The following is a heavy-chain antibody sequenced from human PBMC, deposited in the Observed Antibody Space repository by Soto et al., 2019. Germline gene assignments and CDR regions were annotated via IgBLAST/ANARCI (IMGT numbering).Heavy chain of an antibody. CDR1: GYTFTSYD. D-gene: IGHD2-15*01. J-gene: IGHJ5*02. Sequence: GASVKVSCKASGYTFTSYDISWVRRAPGQGLEWMGWISTYNGNTNYAQKLQGRVTMTTDTSTSTAYMELRSLRSDDTAVYYCARGFRVAATRWWFDPWGQGTLVTVSS. V-gene: IGHV1-18*01. CDR2: ISTYNGNT. CDR3: ARGFRVAATRWWFDP.